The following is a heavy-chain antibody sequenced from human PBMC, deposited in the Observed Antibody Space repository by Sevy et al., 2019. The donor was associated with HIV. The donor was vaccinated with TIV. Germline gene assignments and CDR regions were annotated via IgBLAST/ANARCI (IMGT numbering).Heavy chain of an antibody. Sequence: SQTLSLTSALSGDSVSSKAAASTCIRHSPSRCLEWLGRTYYRSKWYTNYAVSVKSRLIINPHTSNNQFSLHLKSVTPEDAAVYYCAGAVTTWGGQGWNYFDSWGQGTLVTVSS. CDR3: AGAVTTWGGQGWNYFDS. V-gene: IGHV6-1*01. D-gene: IGHD4-17*01. J-gene: IGHJ4*02. CDR2: TYYRSKWYT. CDR1: GDSVSSKAAA.